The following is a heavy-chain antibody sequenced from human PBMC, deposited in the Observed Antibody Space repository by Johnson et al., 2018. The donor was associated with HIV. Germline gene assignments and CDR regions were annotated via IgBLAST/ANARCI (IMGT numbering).Heavy chain of an antibody. CDR2: IYSGGNT. D-gene: IGHD3-22*01. V-gene: IGHV3-66*01. CDR3: AREARIVMVEPSDAFDI. CDR1: GFTVSSNY. J-gene: IGHJ3*02. Sequence: VQLVESGGGLIQPGGSLRLSCAASGFTVSSNYMSWVRQAPGKGLEWVSVIYSGGNTYYADSVKGRFTISRDNSKNTLSLQMNSLRVEDTDVYYCAREARIVMVEPSDAFDIWGQGTMVTVSS.